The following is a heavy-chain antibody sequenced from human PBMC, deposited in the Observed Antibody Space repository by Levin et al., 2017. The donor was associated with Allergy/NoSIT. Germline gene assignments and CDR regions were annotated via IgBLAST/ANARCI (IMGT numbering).Heavy chain of an antibody. CDR3: AKDIGGAAGTFDGMDG. Sequence: GGSLRLSCAASGFTFDDYAMHWVRQAPGKGLEWVSGISWNSGSIGYADSVKGRFTISRDNAKNSLYLQMNSLRAEDTALYYCAKDIGGAAGTFDGMDGWGKGTTVTVSA. D-gene: IGHD6-13*01. V-gene: IGHV3-9*01. J-gene: IGHJ6*04. CDR2: ISWNSGSI. CDR1: GFTFDDYA.